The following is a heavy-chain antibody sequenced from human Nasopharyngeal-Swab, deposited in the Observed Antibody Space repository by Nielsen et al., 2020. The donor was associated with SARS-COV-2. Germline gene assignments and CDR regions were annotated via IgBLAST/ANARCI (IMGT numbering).Heavy chain of an antibody. CDR2: IYHSGST. J-gene: IGHJ5*02. Sequence: SETLSLTCAVSGGSISSSNWWRWVRQPPGKGLEWIGEIYHSGSTNYNPSLKSRVTISVDKSKNQFSLKLSSVTAADTAVYYCARVGDYYDSSGYYYVGNWFDPWGQGTLVTVSS. CDR1: GGSISSSNW. CDR3: ARVGDYYDSSGYYYVGNWFDP. V-gene: IGHV4-4*02. D-gene: IGHD3-22*01.